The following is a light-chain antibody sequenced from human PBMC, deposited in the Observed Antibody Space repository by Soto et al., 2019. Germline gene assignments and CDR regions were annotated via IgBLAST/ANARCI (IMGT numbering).Light chain of an antibody. V-gene: IGKV1-5*03. CDR2: KAS. CDR1: QTITTW. J-gene: IGKJ1*01. Sequence: DIQMTQSPSTLSASVGDRVTSTCRASQTITTWLAWYQQKPGKAPKLLSYKASSLESGVPSRFSGSGSGTEFNLTISSLQPDDFATYYCQQYNSYSWTFGQGTKVDIK. CDR3: QQYNSYSWT.